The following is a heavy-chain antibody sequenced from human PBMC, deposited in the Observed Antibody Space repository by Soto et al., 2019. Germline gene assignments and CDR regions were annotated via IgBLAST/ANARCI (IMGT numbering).Heavy chain of an antibody. D-gene: IGHD6-13*01. J-gene: IGHJ6*02. CDR2: INPTTGGT. CDR1: GYTFTGYS. V-gene: IGHV1-2*02. Sequence: GASVKVSCKASGYTFTGYSMHWVRQAPGHGLEWMGWINPTTGGTNYAQKFQGRVTMTRDTSIGTAYMELSSLRSDDTAVYYCAREIASSWLLYGMDVWGQGTTVTVSS. CDR3: AREIASSWLLYGMDV.